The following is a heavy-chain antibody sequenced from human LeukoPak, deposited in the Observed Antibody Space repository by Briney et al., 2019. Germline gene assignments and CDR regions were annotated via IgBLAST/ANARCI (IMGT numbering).Heavy chain of an antibody. J-gene: IGHJ5*02. Sequence: PGGSLRLSCAASGFTFSTYAVTWVRQAPGKGLEWVSSISGSADSTYYADSVKGRFTFSRDNSKNTLYLQMNSLRVDDTALYYCARSPGGGTGWFDPWGQGTLVTVSS. CDR3: ARSPGGGTGWFDP. CDR1: GFTFSTYA. D-gene: IGHD6-13*01. CDR2: ISGSADST. V-gene: IGHV3-23*01.